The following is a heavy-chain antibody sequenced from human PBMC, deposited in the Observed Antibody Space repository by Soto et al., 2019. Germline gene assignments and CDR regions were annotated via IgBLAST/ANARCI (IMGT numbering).Heavy chain of an antibody. Sequence: PSETLSLTCAVSGDSISSYYCMWIRQPPGKGLEWIGYMYYSGSANYNPSLKSRVTLSVDTSTNQFSLTLSSMTAADTAVYYCARDDGGKTDFWGQGTLVTVSS. D-gene: IGHD2-15*01. CDR1: GDSISSYY. CDR3: ARDDGGKTDF. V-gene: IGHV4-59*12. CDR2: MYYSGSA. J-gene: IGHJ4*02.